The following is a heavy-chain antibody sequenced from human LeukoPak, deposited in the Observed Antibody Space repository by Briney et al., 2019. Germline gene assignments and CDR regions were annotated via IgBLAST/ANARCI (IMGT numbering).Heavy chain of an antibody. CDR2: ISGSGGST. CDR1: GFTFSSSA. J-gene: IGHJ4*02. CDR3: AKDIQTTVVNQPFDY. V-gene: IGHV3-23*01. Sequence: HPGASLRLSCAASGFTFSSSAMSWVRQAPGKGLEWVSAISGSGGSTYYADSVKGRFTISRDNSKNTLYLQMNSLRAEDTAVYYCAKDIQTTVVNQPFDYWGQGALVTVSS. D-gene: IGHD4-23*01.